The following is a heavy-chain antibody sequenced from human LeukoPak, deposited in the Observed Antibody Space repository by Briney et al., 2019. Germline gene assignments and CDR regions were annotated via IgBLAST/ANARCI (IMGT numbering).Heavy chain of an antibody. J-gene: IGHJ6*02. V-gene: IGHV3-53*01. CDR1: GFTVSSNY. CDR3: ARDQAYYYGMDV. CDR2: IYSGGST. Sequence: GGSLRLSYAASGFTVSSNYMSWVRQAPGKGLEWVSVIYSGGSTYYADSVKGRFTISRDNSKNTLYLQMNSLRAEDTAVYYCARDQAYYYGMDVWDQGTTVTVSS.